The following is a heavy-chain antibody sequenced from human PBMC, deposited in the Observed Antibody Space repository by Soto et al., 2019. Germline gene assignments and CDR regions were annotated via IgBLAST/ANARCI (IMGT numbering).Heavy chain of an antibody. Sequence: GGSLRLACAASGFTFDDYAMHWVRQGPGKGLEWVSGISWNSGGIGYADSVKGRFTISRDNAKNSLYLQMDRLRPEDTAFYYCAKSPHDILIGSAFDYWGQGTLVTVSS. D-gene: IGHD3-9*01. CDR2: ISWNSGGI. CDR1: GFTFDDYA. J-gene: IGHJ4*02. CDR3: AKSPHDILIGSAFDY. V-gene: IGHV3-9*01.